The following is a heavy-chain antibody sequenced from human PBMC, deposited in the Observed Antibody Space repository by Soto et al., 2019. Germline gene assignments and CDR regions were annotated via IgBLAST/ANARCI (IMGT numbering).Heavy chain of an antibody. CDR3: AKGFTSSSGVDY. CDR1: GFTFNNYD. CDR2: ISYDGSNK. Sequence: QVQLVESGGGVVQPGRSLRLSCAASGFTFNNYDMHWVRQAPGKGLEWVAVISYDGSNKYYADSVKGRFTISRDISKNTLYLQMNRLRAEDTAVYYCAKGFTSSSGVDYWGQGTLVTVSS. D-gene: IGHD6-6*01. V-gene: IGHV3-30*18. J-gene: IGHJ4*02.